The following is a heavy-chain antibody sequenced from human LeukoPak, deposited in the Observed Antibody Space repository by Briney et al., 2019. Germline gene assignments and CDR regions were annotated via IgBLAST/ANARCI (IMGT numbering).Heavy chain of an antibody. J-gene: IGHJ4*02. Sequence: ASVKVSCKASGGTFSSYAISWVRQAPGQGLEWMGWINPNSGDTNYAQKFQGRVTMPRDTSITTAYMELSRLRSDDTAMYYCAKVTALTTDYWGQGTLVTVSS. V-gene: IGHV1-2*02. D-gene: IGHD4-4*01. CDR1: GGTFSSYA. CDR2: INPNSGDT. CDR3: AKVTALTTDY.